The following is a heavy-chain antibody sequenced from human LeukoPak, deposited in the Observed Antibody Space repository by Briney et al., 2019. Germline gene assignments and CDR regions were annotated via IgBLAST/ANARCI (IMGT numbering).Heavy chain of an antibody. CDR3: ARAAAAGYFDY. Sequence: PSETLSLTCTVSGYSISSGYYWGWIRQPPGKGLEWIGSIYHSGSTYYNPSLKSRVTISVDRSKNQFSLKLSSVTAADTAVYYCARAAAAGYFDYWGQGTLVTVSS. J-gene: IGHJ4*02. CDR1: GYSISSGYY. D-gene: IGHD6-13*01. V-gene: IGHV4-38-2*02. CDR2: IYHSGST.